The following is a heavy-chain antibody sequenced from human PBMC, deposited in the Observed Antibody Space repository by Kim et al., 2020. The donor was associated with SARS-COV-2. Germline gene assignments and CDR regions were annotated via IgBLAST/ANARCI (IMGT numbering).Heavy chain of an antibody. CDR1: GVTFSNHA. D-gene: IGHD3-22*01. CDR3: AKDIGYYDSSGSYSPFD. V-gene: IGHV3-23*01. J-gene: IGHJ4*01. Sequence: GGSLRLSCEVSGVTFSNHAMNWVRQAPGKGLEWVSGVSASGGSSFYADSVKGRFTISRDNSKNTGFLQMNSRRAEDTAVYYCAKDIGYYDSSGSYSPFD. CDR2: VSASGGSS.